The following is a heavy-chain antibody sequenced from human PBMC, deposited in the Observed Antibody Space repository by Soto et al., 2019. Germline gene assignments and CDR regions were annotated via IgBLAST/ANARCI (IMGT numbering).Heavy chain of an antibody. CDR2: ISYDGSNK. CDR3: AKSKAPYYYYYMDV. J-gene: IGHJ6*03. V-gene: IGHV3-30*18. Sequence: GGSLRLSCAASGFTFSSYGMHWVRQAPGKGLEWVAVISYDGSNKYYADSVKGRFTISRDNSKNTLYLQMNSLRAEDTAVYYCAKSKAPYYYYYMDVWGKGTTVTVSS. CDR1: GFTFSSYG.